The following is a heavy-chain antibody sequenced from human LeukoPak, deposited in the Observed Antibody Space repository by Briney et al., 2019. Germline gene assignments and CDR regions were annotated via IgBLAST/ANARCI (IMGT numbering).Heavy chain of an antibody. CDR2: VYATGTT. Sequence: SETLSLTCTVSSGSITGYYWSWIRQPPGKGLEWIGYVYATGTTNYNPSLKTRATISIDTSKNQLSLTLTSVTAADTAVYYCARDGLRYGDYGFDYWGQGTLVTVSS. D-gene: IGHD4-17*01. CDR1: SGSITGYY. V-gene: IGHV4-59*01. J-gene: IGHJ4*02. CDR3: ARDGLRYGDYGFDY.